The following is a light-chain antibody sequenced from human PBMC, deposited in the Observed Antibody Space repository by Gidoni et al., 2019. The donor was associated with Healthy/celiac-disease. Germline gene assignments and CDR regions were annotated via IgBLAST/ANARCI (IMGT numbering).Light chain of an antibody. Sequence: DIQLTQSPSFLSASVGDRVTITCRASQGISSYLAWYQQKPGKAPKLLIYAASTLQSGVPSRFSGSGSGTEFTLTISSLQPEYFATYYCQQLNSYLFTFGHGTKVDIK. CDR1: QGISSY. J-gene: IGKJ3*01. CDR3: QQLNSYLFT. V-gene: IGKV1-9*01. CDR2: AAS.